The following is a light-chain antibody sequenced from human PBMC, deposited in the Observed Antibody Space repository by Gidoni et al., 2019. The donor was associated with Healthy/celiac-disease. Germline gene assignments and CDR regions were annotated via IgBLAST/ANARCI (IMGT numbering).Light chain of an antibody. J-gene: IGKJ5*01. CDR3: EQYDNLPIT. Sequence: DIQMTQSPSSLYASVGDRVTITCQASQDISNYLNWYQQKPGKAPKLLIYDASNLETGVPSSFSGSGSGTDFTFTIRSLQPEDIATYDCEQYDNLPITFGQGTRLEIK. CDR2: DAS. V-gene: IGKV1-33*01. CDR1: QDISNY.